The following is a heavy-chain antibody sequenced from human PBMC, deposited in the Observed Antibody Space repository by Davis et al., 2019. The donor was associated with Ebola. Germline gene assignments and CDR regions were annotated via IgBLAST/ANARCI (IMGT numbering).Heavy chain of an antibody. J-gene: IGHJ4*02. V-gene: IGHV1-18*01. D-gene: IGHD3-16*02. CDR2: ISAYNGNT. CDR1: GYTFTSYG. CDR3: ARTAIYYDYIWGSYRSMGELDY. Sequence: ASVKVSCKASGYTFTSYGISWVRQAPGQGLEWMGWISAYNGNTNYAQKLQGRVTMTTDTSTSTAYMELRSLRSDDTAVYYCARTAIYYDYIWGSYRSMGELDYWGQGTLVTVSS.